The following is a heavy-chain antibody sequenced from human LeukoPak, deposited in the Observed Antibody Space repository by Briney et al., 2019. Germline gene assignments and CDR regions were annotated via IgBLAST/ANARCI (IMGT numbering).Heavy chain of an antibody. CDR3: AEPRINKIGGV. CDR1: GDSISTYY. D-gene: IGHD3-10*02. J-gene: IGHJ6*04. Sequence: SETLSLTCTVSGDSISTYYWSWIRQPPGKGLEWIGYVYYSGSTNYNPSLKSRVTISVDTSKNQFSLKLSSVTAADTAVYYCAEPRINKIGGVWGKGTTVTISS. CDR2: VYYSGST. V-gene: IGHV4-59*01.